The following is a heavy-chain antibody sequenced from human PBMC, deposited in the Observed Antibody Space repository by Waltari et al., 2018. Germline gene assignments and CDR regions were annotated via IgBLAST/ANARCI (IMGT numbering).Heavy chain of an antibody. CDR1: GGSISSYY. CDR2: IYYSGST. Sequence: QVQLQESGPGLVKPSETLSLTCTVSGGSISSYYWSWIRQPPGKGLEWSGYIYYSGSTNYNPSLKSRVTISVDTSKNQFALKLSSVTAADTAVYYCAREGVAAAGARFDPWGQGTLVTVSS. CDR3: AREGVAAAGARFDP. D-gene: IGHD6-13*01. J-gene: IGHJ5*02. V-gene: IGHV4-59*01.